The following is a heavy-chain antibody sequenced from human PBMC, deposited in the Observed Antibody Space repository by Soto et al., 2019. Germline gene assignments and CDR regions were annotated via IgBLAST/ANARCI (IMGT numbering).Heavy chain of an antibody. CDR2: IYHSGST. J-gene: IGHJ4*02. V-gene: IGHV4-4*02. Sequence: QVQLQESGPGLVKPSGTLSLTCAVSGASISSSNWWSWVRQPPGKGLEWIGEIYHSGSTNYNPSLKSRVTILVDKARKQFSLKLSSVTAADTAVYYCARRWGEGRVDYWGQGTLVTVSS. CDR1: GASISSSNW. CDR3: ARRWGEGRVDY. D-gene: IGHD3-10*01.